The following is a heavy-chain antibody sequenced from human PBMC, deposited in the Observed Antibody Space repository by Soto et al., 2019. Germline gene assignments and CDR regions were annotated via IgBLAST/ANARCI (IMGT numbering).Heavy chain of an antibody. Sequence: ASVKVSCKASGYTFTGYYMHWVRQAPGQGLEWMGWINPNSGGTNYAQKLQGRVTMTRDTSISTAYMELSRLRSDDTAVYYCAKDRRGYSNPHGYGMDVWGQGTTVTVSS. CDR1: GYTFTGYY. CDR2: INPNSGGT. D-gene: IGHD4-4*01. CDR3: AKDRRGYSNPHGYGMDV. V-gene: IGHV1-2*02. J-gene: IGHJ6*02.